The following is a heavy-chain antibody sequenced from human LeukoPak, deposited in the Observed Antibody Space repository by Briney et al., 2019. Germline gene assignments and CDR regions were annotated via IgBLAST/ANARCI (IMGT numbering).Heavy chain of an antibody. Sequence: SGGSLRLSCAASGFTVSSNYMSWVRQAPGKGLEWVSVIYSGGSTYYADSVKGRFTISRDNSKNTLYLQMNSLRAEDTAVYYCATSIAAAGTLDYWGQGTLVTVSS. CDR3: ATSIAAAGTLDY. CDR1: GFTVSSNY. CDR2: IYSGGST. J-gene: IGHJ4*02. V-gene: IGHV3-66*01. D-gene: IGHD6-13*01.